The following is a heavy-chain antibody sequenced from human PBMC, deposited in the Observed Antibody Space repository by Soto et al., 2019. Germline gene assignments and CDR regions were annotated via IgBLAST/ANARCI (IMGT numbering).Heavy chain of an antibody. CDR2: IYYSGST. V-gene: IGHV4-31*03. CDR1: GGSISSGGYY. J-gene: IGHJ3*02. CDR3: ARDRGLVGTTKDAFDI. D-gene: IGHD1-7*01. Sequence: QVQLQESGPGLVKPSQTLSLTCTVSGGSISSGGYYWSWIRQHPGKGLEWIGYIYYSGSTYYNPSLKSRVTISVDTSKNQFSLKLSSVTAADTAVYYCARDRGLVGTTKDAFDIWGQGTMVTVSS.